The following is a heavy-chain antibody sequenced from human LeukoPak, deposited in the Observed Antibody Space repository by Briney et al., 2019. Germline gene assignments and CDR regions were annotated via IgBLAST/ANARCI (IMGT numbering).Heavy chain of an antibody. J-gene: IGHJ4*02. D-gene: IGHD1-26*01. V-gene: IGHV3-23*01. Sequence: GGSLRLSCAASGFTFSSYWMSWVRQAPGKGLEWVSGISASGGSTYYADSVKGRFTISRDNSKNTLYLQMNSLRAEDTALYYCAKLGRRPPPDYWGQGTLVTVSS. CDR3: AKLGRRPPPDY. CDR1: GFTFSSYW. CDR2: ISASGGST.